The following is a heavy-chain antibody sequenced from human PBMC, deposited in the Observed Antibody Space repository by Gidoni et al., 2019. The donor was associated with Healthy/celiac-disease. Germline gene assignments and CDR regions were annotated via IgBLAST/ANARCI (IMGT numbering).Heavy chain of an antibody. J-gene: IGHJ6*01. Sequence: EVQLVESGGGLVQPGRSLRLSCAASGFTFDDYAMHWVRQAPGKGLEWLSGISWNSGSIGYADSVKGRLTISGAKAKNSCYLQMTSLRAEDTALYSCAKDLGYCSSTSCKNYYYYYVMDVGGQGPRSPSPQ. D-gene: IGHD2-2*01. CDR1: GFTFDDYA. V-gene: IGHV3-9*01. CDR2: ISWNSGSI. CDR3: AKDLGYCSSTSCKNYYYYYVMDV.